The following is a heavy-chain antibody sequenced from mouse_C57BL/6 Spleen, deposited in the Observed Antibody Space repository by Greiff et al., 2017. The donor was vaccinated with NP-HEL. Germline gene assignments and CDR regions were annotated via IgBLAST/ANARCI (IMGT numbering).Heavy chain of an antibody. J-gene: IGHJ1*03. CDR3: AGDRDYYGSSRHWYFDV. CDR1: GFTFSSYA. Sequence: EVNLVESGGGLVKPGGSLKLSCAASGFTFSSYAMSWVRQTPEKRLEWVATISAGGSYTYYPDNVKGRFTLSRVNANNNLYLQLSHLKDADTAMYYCAGDRDYYGSSRHWYFDVWGTGTTVTVSS. V-gene: IGHV5-4*01. D-gene: IGHD1-1*01. CDR2: ISAGGSYT.